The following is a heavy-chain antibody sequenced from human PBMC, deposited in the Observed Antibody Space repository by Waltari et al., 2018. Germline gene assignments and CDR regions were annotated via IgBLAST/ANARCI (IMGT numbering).Heavy chain of an antibody. D-gene: IGHD2-2*01. CDR2: INYDGSQK. CDR3: AKSRGFEY. CDR1: GFTFSRYW. J-gene: IGHJ4*02. V-gene: IGHV3-7*01. Sequence: EVHLVESGGGLVQPGGSLRLTCGASGFTFSRYWMSWVRQTPGKGLEWVANINYDGSQKYYVDSVKGRFSISRDNAKNSVYLHMNSLRVEDTAVYYCAKSRGFEYWGQGTLITVSS.